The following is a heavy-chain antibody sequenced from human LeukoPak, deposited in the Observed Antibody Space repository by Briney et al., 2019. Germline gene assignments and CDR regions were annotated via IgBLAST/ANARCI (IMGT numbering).Heavy chain of an antibody. CDR1: GGSFSGYY. CDR2: INHSGST. V-gene: IGHV4-34*01. CDR3: ARAGLIYCSGGSCYNYYYGMDV. D-gene: IGHD2-15*01. Sequence: PSETLSPTCAVYGGSFSGYYWSWIRQPPGKGLEWIGEINHSGSTNYNPSLKSRVTISVDTSKNQFSLKLSSVTAADTAVYYCARAGLIYCSGGSCYNYYYGMDVWGQGTTVTVSS. J-gene: IGHJ6*02.